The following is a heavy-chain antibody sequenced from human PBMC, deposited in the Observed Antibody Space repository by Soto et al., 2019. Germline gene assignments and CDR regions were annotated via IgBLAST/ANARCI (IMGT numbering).Heavy chain of an antibody. J-gene: IGHJ4*02. CDR2: ISYDGSNK. V-gene: IGHV3-30*18. D-gene: IGHD1-26*01. CDR1: GFTFSSYG. CDR3: AKDKMGGGGTFDY. Sequence: GSLRLSCAASGFTFSSYGMHWVRQAPGKGLEWVAVISYDGSNKYYADSVKGRFTISRDNSKNTLYLQMNSLRAEDTAVYYCAKDKMGGGGTFDYWGQGTLVTVSS.